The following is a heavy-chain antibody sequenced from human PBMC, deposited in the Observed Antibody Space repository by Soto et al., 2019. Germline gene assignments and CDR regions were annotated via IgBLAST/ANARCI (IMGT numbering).Heavy chain of an antibody. V-gene: IGHV5-51*01. CDR3: AKAMIRGLTFDD. Sequence: PGESLKISCKTSGYIFNTYWIAWVRQMPGKGLEWMGIIYPDDSDTRYSPSFQGQVTISVDKSIATAYLQWSSLKASDSAVYYCAKAMIRGLTFDDWGQGTLVTVSS. D-gene: IGHD3-10*01. CDR2: IYPDDSDT. J-gene: IGHJ4*02. CDR1: GYIFNTYW.